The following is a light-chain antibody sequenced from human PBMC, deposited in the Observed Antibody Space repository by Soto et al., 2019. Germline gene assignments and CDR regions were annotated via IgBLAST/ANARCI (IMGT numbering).Light chain of an antibody. Sequence: DIQMTQSPSSLSASVGDRVTITCQASQDINHYLNWYQQKPGKAPKLLIYDTSNLETGVPSRFSGSGSGTHFIFTISSLQPEDIATYYCQQFNNLPWTFGQGTKVEIE. J-gene: IGKJ1*01. V-gene: IGKV1-33*01. CDR1: QDINHY. CDR3: QQFNNLPWT. CDR2: DTS.